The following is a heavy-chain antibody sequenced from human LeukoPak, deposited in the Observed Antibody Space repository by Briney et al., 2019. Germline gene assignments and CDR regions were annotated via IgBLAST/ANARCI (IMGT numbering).Heavy chain of an antibody. CDR1: GGSFSGYY. CDR3: ARRGKLGYCSSTSCSITDGLDY. CDR2: INHSGST. J-gene: IGHJ4*02. V-gene: IGHV4-34*01. D-gene: IGHD2-2*01. Sequence: SETLSLTCAVYGGSFSGYYWSWIRQPPGKGLEWIGEINHSGSTNYNPSLKSRVTISVDTSKNQFSLKLSSVTAADTAVYYCARRGKLGYCSSTSCSITDGLDYWGQGTLVTVSS.